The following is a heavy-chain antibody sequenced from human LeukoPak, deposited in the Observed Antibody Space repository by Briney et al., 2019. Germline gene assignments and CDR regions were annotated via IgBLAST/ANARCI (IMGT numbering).Heavy chain of an antibody. CDR1: GFTFSSYA. J-gene: IGHJ4*02. V-gene: IGHV3-30*02. Sequence: GGSLRLSCAASGFTFSSYAMTWVRQAPGKGLEWVAFIRSDGNNKYYADSVKGRFTISRDNSKNTLCLQMNSLSAEDTAVYYCAKEIWPTVTTPGHTHFDYWGQGTLVTVSS. D-gene: IGHD4-17*01. CDR2: IRSDGNNK. CDR3: AKEIWPTVTTPGHTHFDY.